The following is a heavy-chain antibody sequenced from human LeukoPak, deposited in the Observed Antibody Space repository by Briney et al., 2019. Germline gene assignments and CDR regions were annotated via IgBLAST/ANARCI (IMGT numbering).Heavy chain of an antibody. CDR1: GFTFSSYA. CDR3: AKDMGPGIAVAGTLFDY. J-gene: IGHJ4*02. Sequence: GGSLRLSCAASGFTFSSYAMSWVRQAPGKGLEWVAVIWYDGSNKYYADSVKGRFTISRDNAKNSLYLQMNSLRAEDTALYYCAKDMGPGIAVAGTLFDYWGQGTLVTVSS. CDR2: IWYDGSNK. D-gene: IGHD6-19*01. V-gene: IGHV3-33*03.